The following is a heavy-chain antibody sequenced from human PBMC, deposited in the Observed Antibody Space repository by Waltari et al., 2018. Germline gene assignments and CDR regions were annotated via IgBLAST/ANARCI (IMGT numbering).Heavy chain of an antibody. J-gene: IGHJ4*02. D-gene: IGHD1-26*01. V-gene: IGHV3-11*06. CDR3: ARSTEGHFDY. Sequence: GDSVKGRFTVPRDNARNSLYLQMNSLRGEDTAVYYCARSTEGHFDYWGQGTLVTVSS.